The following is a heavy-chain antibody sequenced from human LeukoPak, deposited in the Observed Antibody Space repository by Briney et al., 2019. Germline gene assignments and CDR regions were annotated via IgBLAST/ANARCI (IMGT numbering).Heavy chain of an antibody. CDR1: GFTFSSYA. CDR3: AKTPSGSYYLFGHFDY. D-gene: IGHD1-26*01. CDR2: ISGSGGST. J-gene: IGHJ4*02. V-gene: IGHV3-23*01. Sequence: GGSLRLSCAASGFTFSSYAMSWVRQAPGKGLEWVSAISGSGGSTYYADSVKGRFTISRDNSKNTPYLQMNSLRAEDTAVYYCAKTPSGSYYLFGHFDYWGQGTLVTVSS.